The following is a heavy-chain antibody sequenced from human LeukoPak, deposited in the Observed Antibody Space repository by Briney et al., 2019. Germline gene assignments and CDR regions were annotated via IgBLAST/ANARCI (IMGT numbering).Heavy chain of an antibody. CDR2: INSDGSNT. J-gene: IGHJ3*02. CDR3: ARGGKKYYYESSGYDAFDI. Sequence: QAGGSLRLSCAASGFTLSSYWMHWVRQAPGKGLVWVSRINSDGSNTGYADSVKGRFTISRDNAKNTLYLQMSSLRAEDTAVYYCARGGKKYYYESSGYDAFDIWGQGTMVTVSS. CDR1: GFTLSSYW. V-gene: IGHV3-74*01. D-gene: IGHD3-22*01.